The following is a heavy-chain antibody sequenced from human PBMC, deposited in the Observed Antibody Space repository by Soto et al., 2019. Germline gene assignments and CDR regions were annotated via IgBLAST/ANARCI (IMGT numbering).Heavy chain of an antibody. CDR3: ARHGPGGSYSDY. D-gene: IGHD1-26*01. V-gene: IGHV4-39*01. J-gene: IGHJ4*02. CDR2: IYYSGST. Sequence: SETLSLTCTFSGGSISSSSYYWGWIRQPPGKGLEWIGSIYYSGSTYYNPSLKSRVTISVDTSKNQFSLKLSSVTAADTAVYYCARHGPGGSYSDYWGQGTLVTVSS. CDR1: GGSISSSSYY.